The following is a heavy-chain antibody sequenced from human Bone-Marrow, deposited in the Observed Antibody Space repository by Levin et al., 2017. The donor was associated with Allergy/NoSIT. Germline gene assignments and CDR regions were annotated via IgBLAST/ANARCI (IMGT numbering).Heavy chain of an antibody. CDR2: MNPNSGNT. J-gene: IGHJ3*02. CDR1: GYTFTSYD. Sequence: ASVKVSCKASGYTFTSYDINWVRQATGQGLEWMGWMNPNSGNTGYAQKFQGRVTMTRNTSISTAYMELSSLRSEDTAVYYCARGLRAVVPAATRWFYAFDIWGQGTMVTVSS. V-gene: IGHV1-8*01. D-gene: IGHD2-2*01. CDR3: ARGLRAVVPAATRWFYAFDI.